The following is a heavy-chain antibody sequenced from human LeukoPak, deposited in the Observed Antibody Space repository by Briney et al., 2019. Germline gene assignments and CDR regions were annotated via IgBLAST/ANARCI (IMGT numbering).Heavy chain of an antibody. CDR3: ARGTYYYDSSGYYSWGRFDY. D-gene: IGHD3-22*01. V-gene: IGHV4-34*01. J-gene: IGHJ4*02. CDR1: GGSISSYY. Sequence: SETLSLTCTVSGGSISSYYWSWIRQPPGKGLEWIGEINHSGSTNYNPSLKSRVTISVDTSKNQFSLKLSSVTAADTAVYYCARGTYYYDSSGYYSWGRFDYWGQGTLVTVSS. CDR2: INHSGST.